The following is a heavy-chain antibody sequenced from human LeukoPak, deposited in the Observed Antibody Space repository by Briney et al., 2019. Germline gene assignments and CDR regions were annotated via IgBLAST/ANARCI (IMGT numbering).Heavy chain of an antibody. CDR3: ARRGGYSYGYRGYYYGMDV. Sequence: SETLSLTCAVYGGSFSGYYWSWIRQPPGKGLEWIGEINRSGSTNYNPSLKSRVTISVDTSKNQFSLKLSSVTAADTAVYYCARRGGYSYGYRGYYYGMDVWGQGTTVTVSS. CDR2: INRSGST. V-gene: IGHV4-34*01. J-gene: IGHJ6*02. D-gene: IGHD5-18*01. CDR1: GGSFSGYY.